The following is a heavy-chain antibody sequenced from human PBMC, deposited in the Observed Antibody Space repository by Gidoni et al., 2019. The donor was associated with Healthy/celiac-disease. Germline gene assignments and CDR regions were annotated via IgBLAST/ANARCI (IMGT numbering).Heavy chain of an antibody. Sequence: EVQLVESGGGLVQPGRSLRLSCTASGSTFGDYAMSWFRQAPGKGLEWVGFIRSKAYGGTTEYAASVKGRFTISRDDSKSIAYLQMNSLKTEDTAVYYCTRSELDLWYGMDVWGQGTTVTVSS. D-gene: IGHD6-13*01. V-gene: IGHV3-49*03. CDR2: IRSKAYGGTT. CDR3: TRSELDLWYGMDV. CDR1: GSTFGDYA. J-gene: IGHJ6*02.